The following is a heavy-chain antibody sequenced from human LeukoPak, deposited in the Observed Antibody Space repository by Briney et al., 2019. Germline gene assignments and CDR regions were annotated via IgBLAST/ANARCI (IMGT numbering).Heavy chain of an antibody. D-gene: IGHD1-1*01. V-gene: IGHV4-39*07. CDR3: ARDSTYNWNHWFDP. J-gene: IGHJ5*02. CDR2: INHSGST. Sequence: SETLSLTCTVSGGSISSSSYYWSWIRQPPGKGLEWIGEINHSGSTNYNPSLKSRVTISVDTSKNQFSLKLSSVTAADTAVYYCARDSTYNWNHWFDPWGQGTLVTVSS. CDR1: GGSISSSSYY.